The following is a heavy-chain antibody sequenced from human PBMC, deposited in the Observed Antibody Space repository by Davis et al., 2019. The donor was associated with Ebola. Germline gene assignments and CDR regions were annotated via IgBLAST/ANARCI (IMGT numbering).Heavy chain of an antibody. CDR2: INPNSGGT. D-gene: IGHD2-15*01. CDR1: GYTFTGYY. J-gene: IGHJ6*02. V-gene: IGHV1-2*04. Sequence: ASVKVSCKASGYTFTGYYMHWVRQASGQGLEWMGWINPNSGGTNYAQKYQGWVTMTRDTSISTAYMELSRLRSDDTAVYYRAIGYCGGGSSCGMDVWGQGTTVTVSS. CDR3: AIGYCGGGSSCGMDV.